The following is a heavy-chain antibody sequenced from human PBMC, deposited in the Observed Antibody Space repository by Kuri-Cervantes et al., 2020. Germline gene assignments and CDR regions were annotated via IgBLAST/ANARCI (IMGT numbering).Heavy chain of an antibody. CDR1: GGSISSSSYY. D-gene: IGHD6-13*01. Sequence: ESLKISCTVSGGSISSSSYYWGWIRQPPGKGLEWIGSIYYSGSTYYNPSLKSRVTISVDTSKNQFSLKLSSVTAAGTAVYYCARDWVSIAAAGTWDAFDIWGQGTMVTVSS. J-gene: IGHJ3*02. CDR3: ARDWVSIAAAGTWDAFDI. V-gene: IGHV4-39*07. CDR2: IYYSGST.